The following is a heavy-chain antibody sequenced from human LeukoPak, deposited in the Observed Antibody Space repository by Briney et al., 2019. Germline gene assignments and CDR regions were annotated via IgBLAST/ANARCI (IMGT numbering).Heavy chain of an antibody. CDR1: GGTFSSYA. Sequence: SVKVSCKASGGTFSSYAISWVRQAPGQGLEWMGGIIPIFGTANYAQKFQGRVTITADESTSTAYMELSSLRSEDTAVYYCATRGGFCSSTGPRKVFPYYGMAVWGQGTTVTVS. CDR3: ATRGGFCSSTGPRKVFPYYGMAV. V-gene: IGHV1-69*13. D-gene: IGHD2-2*01. J-gene: IGHJ6*02. CDR2: IIPIFGTA.